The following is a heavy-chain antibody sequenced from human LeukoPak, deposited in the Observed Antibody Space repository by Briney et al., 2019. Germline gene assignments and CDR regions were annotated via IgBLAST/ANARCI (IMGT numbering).Heavy chain of an antibody. CDR2: IYTSGST. Sequence: SETLSLTCTVSGGSISSYYWSWIRQPAGKGLEWIGRIYTSGSTNYNPSLKSRVTMSVDTSKNQFSLKLSSVTAADTAVSYCAREGGYCSSTSCYAGAFYYYYYYMDVWGKGTTVTISS. J-gene: IGHJ6*03. V-gene: IGHV4-4*07. CDR1: GGSISSYY. D-gene: IGHD2-2*01. CDR3: AREGGYCSSTSCYAGAFYYYYYYMDV.